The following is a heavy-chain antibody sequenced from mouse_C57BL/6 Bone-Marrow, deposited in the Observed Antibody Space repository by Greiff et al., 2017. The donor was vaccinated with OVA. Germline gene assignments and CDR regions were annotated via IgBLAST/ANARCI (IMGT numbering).Heavy chain of an antibody. D-gene: IGHD1-1*01. Sequence: EVQLQQSGAELVRPGASVKLSCTASGFNIKDDYMHWVKQRPEQGLEWIGWIDPENGDTEYASKFQGKATITADTSSNTAYLQLSSLTSEDTAVYYCTPTTVVPYWGQGTTLTVSS. CDR1: GFNIKDDY. CDR3: TPTTVVPY. V-gene: IGHV14-4*01. CDR2: IDPENGDT. J-gene: IGHJ2*01.